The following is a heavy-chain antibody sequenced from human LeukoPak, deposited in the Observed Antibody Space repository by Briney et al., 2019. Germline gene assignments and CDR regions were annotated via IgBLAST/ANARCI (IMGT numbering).Heavy chain of an antibody. V-gene: IGHV3-23*01. CDR3: AKDARRTDGWYFFDY. D-gene: IGHD6-19*01. J-gene: IGHJ4*02. Sequence: PGGSLRLSCAASGFGFCSQAMGWVRQAPGKGLEWVSVISDSGSLTYYADSVKGRFTISRDNSKNTLFLQMKSLRVEDTAVYYCAKDARRTDGWYFFDYWGQGTLVTVSS. CDR2: ISDSGSLT. CDR1: GFGFCSQA.